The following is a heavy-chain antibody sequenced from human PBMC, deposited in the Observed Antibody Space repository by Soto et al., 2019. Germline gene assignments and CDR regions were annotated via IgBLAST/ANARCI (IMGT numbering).Heavy chain of an antibody. J-gene: IGHJ6*02. V-gene: IGHV1-8*01. CDR1: GYTFTSYD. CDR3: ASGRYDFWAGYYEAGINYGMDV. D-gene: IGHD3-3*01. Sequence: AASVKVSCKASGYTFTSYDINWVRQATGQGLEWMGWMNPNSGNTGYAQKFQGRVTMTRNTSISTAYMELSSLRPEDTAVYYCASGRYDFWAGYYEAGINYGMDVWGQGTTVTVSS. CDR2: MNPNSGNT.